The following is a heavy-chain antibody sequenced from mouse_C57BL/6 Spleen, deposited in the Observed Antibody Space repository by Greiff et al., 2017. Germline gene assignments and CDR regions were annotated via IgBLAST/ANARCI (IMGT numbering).Heavy chain of an antibody. V-gene: IGHV1-15*01. J-gene: IGHJ1*03. CDR3: TRSHYGSSYPRYFEV. CDR2: IDPETGGT. Sequence: QVQLQQSGAELVRPGASVTLSCKASGYTFTDYEMHWVKQTPVHGLEWIGAIDPETGGTAYNQKFKGKAIMTADQSYSTAYMELRSLTSEDSAVYYCTRSHYGSSYPRYFEVWGTGTTVTVSS. CDR1: GYTFTDYE. D-gene: IGHD1-1*01.